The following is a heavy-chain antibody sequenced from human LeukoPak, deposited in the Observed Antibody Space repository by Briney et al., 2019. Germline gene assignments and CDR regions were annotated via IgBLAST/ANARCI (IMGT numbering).Heavy chain of an antibody. V-gene: IGHV3-21*04. CDR1: GFTFSSYS. CDR2: ISSSSSYI. D-gene: IGHD2-2*01. J-gene: IGHJ4*02. CDR3: AKEGDIVVVPATGFDY. Sequence: GGSLRLSCAASGFTFSSYSMNWVRQAPGKGLEWVSSISSSSSYIYYADSVKGRFTISRDNAKNSLYLQMNSLRAEDTAVYYCAKEGDIVVVPATGFDYWGQGTLVTVSS.